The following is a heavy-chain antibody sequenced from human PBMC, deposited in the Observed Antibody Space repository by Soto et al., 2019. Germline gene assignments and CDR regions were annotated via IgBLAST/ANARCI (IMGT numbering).Heavy chain of an antibody. Sequence: EVQLLESGGGLVQPGGSLRLSCAASGFTFRNYVMTWRSQAPGKGLEWVSSVRGSVSDTFYAGSVKGRFTVSRDKSTSTVFLQMHSLRAEDTAVYYCAKTDKCNTDSCCWANRFDYWGQGTMVTVSS. CDR2: VRGSVSDT. J-gene: IGHJ4*02. V-gene: IGHV3-23*01. CDR3: AKTDKCNTDSCCWANRFDY. D-gene: IGHD6-19*01. CDR1: GFTFRNYV.